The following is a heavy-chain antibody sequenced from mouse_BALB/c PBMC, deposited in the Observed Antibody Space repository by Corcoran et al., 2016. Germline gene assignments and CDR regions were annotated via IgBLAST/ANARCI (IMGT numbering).Heavy chain of an antibody. V-gene: IGHV14-3*02. Sequence: EVQLQQSGAELVKPGASVKLSCTASGFNIKDTYMHWVKQRPEQGLEWIGRIDPANGNTKYDPKFQGKATITADTSSNTAYLQLSSLTSEDTAVYYCARRGYGSRGAMDYWGQGTSVTVSS. D-gene: IGHD1-1*01. CDR2: IDPANGNT. J-gene: IGHJ4*01. CDR1: GFNIKDTY. CDR3: ARRGYGSRGAMDY.